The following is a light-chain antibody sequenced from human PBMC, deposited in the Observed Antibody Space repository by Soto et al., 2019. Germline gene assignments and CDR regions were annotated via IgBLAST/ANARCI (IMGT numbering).Light chain of an antibody. CDR2: DAS. CDR3: QQLHSWGVT. CDR1: QSISSW. J-gene: IGKJ4*01. Sequence: DIQMTQSPSTLSASVGDRVTITCRASQSISSWLAWFQQKPGKAPKVLIYDASSLESGVPSRFSGSGSGTEFTLTISSLQPEDFATYSCQQLHSWGVTFGGGTKVDI. V-gene: IGKV1-5*01.